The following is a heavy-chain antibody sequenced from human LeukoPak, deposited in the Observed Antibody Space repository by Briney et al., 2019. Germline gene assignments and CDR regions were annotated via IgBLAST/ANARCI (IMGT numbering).Heavy chain of an antibody. CDR2: IKSKTDGGTT. CDR1: GFTFSNAW. CDR3: AKSSAGITWFDP. D-gene: IGHD1-1*01. V-gene: IGHV3-15*01. J-gene: IGHJ5*02. Sequence: GGSLRLSCAASGFTFSNAWMNWVRQAPGKGLEWVGRIKSKTDGGTTDYAAPVKGRFTISRDDSKNTLYLQMDSLRSDDTAVYYCAKSSAGITWFDPWGQGTLVTVSS.